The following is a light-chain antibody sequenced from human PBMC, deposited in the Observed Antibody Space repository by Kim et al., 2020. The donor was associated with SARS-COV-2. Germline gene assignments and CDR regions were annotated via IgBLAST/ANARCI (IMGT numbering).Light chain of an antibody. J-gene: IGKJ2*01. CDR2: AAS. V-gene: IGKV3-20*01. CDR3: QQYGNSPPYT. Sequence: SPGERAPLSCRASQSVSTNYVAWYQQKPGQAPRLLIYAASSRATGIPDRFSGSGSGTDFTLTISRLEPEDFAVYYCQQYGNSPPYTFGQGTKLEI. CDR1: QSVSTNY.